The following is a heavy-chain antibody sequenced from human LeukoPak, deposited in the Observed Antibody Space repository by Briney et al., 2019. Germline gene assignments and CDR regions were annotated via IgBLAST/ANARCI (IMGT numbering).Heavy chain of an antibody. CDR3: ARTWATIQGFAFDI. V-gene: IGHV3-30*02. CDR2: TRYDGSNK. Sequence: GGSLRLSCAASGFIFSSYGMHWVRQAPGKGLEWVAFTRYDGSNKYYADSVKGRFTISRDNSKNTLYLQMNSLRAEDTAVYYCARTWATIQGFAFDIWGQGTMVTVSS. J-gene: IGHJ3*02. CDR1: GFIFSSYG. D-gene: IGHD5-24*01.